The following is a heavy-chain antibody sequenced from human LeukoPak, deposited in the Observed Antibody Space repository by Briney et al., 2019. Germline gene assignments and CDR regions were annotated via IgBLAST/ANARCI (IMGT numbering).Heavy chain of an antibody. D-gene: IGHD2-8*01. CDR1: GVSISSGSYY. Sequence: SQTLSLTCTVSGVSISSGSYYWSWIRQPAGKGLEWIGRIYTSGSTNYNPSLKSRVTISVDTSKNQFSLNLSSVTAADTAMYYCARAVLATKSEHWFDSWGQGTLVTVSS. J-gene: IGHJ5*01. CDR3: ARAVLATKSEHWFDS. V-gene: IGHV4-61*02. CDR2: IYTSGST.